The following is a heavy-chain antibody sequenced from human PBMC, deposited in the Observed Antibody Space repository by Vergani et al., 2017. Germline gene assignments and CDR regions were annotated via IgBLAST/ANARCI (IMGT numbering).Heavy chain of an antibody. CDR3: ATSLYCGGDCPWGNFDGMDV. J-gene: IGHJ6*02. CDR1: GGTFSSYA. D-gene: IGHD2-21*02. CDR2: IIPIFGTA. V-gene: IGHV1-69*06. Sequence: QVQLVQSGAEVKKPGSSVKVSCKASGGTFSSYAISWVRQAPGQGLEWMGGIIPIFGTANYAQKFQGRVTITADKSTSTAYMALSSLRSEDTAVYYCATSLYCGGDCPWGNFDGMDVWGQGTTVTVSS.